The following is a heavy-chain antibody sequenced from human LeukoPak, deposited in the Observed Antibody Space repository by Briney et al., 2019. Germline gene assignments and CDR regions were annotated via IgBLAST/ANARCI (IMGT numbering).Heavy chain of an antibody. CDR1: GFTFNNYW. V-gene: IGHV3-7*01. CDR3: ARGYFSSSGRGMDV. J-gene: IGHJ6*02. Sequence: PGGSLRLSCEASGFTFNNYWMSWVRQAPRKGLEWVANIKQDGSKKSYVDSVKGRFTISRDNAKNSLFLQMDSLRAEDTAVYYCARGYFSSSGRGMDVWGQGTTVTVSS. D-gene: IGHD6-13*01. CDR2: IKQDGSKK.